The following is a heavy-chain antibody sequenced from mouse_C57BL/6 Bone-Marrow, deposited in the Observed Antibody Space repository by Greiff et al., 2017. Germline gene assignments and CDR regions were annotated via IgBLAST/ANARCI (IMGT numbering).Heavy chain of an antibody. CDR3: GRRGGYYVGWYFDV. V-gene: IGHV5-6*01. CDR2: ISSGGSYT. J-gene: IGHJ1*03. CDR1: GFTFSSYG. D-gene: IGHD1-1*01. Sequence: EVQLVESGGDLVKPGGSLKLSCAASGFTFSSYGMSWVRQTPDKRLEWVATISSGGSYTYYPDSVKGRFTISRDNAKNTLYLQMSSLKSEEPAMYYRGRRGGYYVGWYFDVWGTGTTVTVSS.